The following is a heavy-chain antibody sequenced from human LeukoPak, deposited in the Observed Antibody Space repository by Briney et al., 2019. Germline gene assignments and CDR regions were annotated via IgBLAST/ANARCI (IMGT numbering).Heavy chain of an antibody. Sequence: SVKVSCKASGGTFSSYAISWVRQAPGQGLEWMGRIIPIFGIANYAQKFQGRVTITADKSTSTAYTELSSLRSEDTAVYYCAREKGEQIGIDYWGQGTLVTVSS. V-gene: IGHV1-69*04. D-gene: IGHD1/OR15-1a*01. J-gene: IGHJ4*02. CDR1: GGTFSSYA. CDR2: IIPIFGIA. CDR3: AREKGEQIGIDY.